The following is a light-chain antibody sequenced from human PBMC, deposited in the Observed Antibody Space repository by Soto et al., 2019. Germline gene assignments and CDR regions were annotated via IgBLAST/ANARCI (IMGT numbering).Light chain of an antibody. V-gene: IGKV1-33*01. CDR2: DAS. CDR1: QDITNY. Sequence: DIQMTQSPSSLSASVGDRVTITCQATQDITNYLNWYQQKPGKAPKLLIYDASNLATGVPSRFSGSGSGTVFTFTISSLQPEDLATYYCQQYGNLPLTFGGGTKVEIK. CDR3: QQYGNLPLT. J-gene: IGKJ4*01.